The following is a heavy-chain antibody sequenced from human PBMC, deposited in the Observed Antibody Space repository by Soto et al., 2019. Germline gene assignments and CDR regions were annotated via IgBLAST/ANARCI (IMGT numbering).Heavy chain of an antibody. CDR1: GFRFSGYV. J-gene: IGHJ4*02. CDR2: ISDDGSNK. Sequence: GGSLRLSCAASGFRFSGYVMHWVRQAPGKGLEWLAAISDDGSNKYYGDSVKGRFTISKDDSKNTLYLQINSLRAEDTAVHYCAKDRECENNNGWPQGSWGQGTQVTV. D-gene: IGHD6-19*01. V-gene: IGHV3-30*18. CDR3: AKDRECENNNGWPQGS.